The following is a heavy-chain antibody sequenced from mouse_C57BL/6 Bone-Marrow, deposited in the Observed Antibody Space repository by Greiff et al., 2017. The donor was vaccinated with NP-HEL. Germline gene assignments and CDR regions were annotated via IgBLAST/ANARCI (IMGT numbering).Heavy chain of an antibody. CDR2: IDPSDSYT. CDR3: AREGDGSLFAY. V-gene: IGHV1-50*01. CDR1: GYTFTSYW. Sequence: QVQLQQPGAELVKPGASVKLSCKASGYTFTSYWMQWVKQRPGQGLEWIGEIDPSDSYTNYNQKFKGKATLTVDTSSSTAYMQLSSLTSEDSAVYYCAREGDGSLFAYWGQGTLVTVSA. D-gene: IGHD2-3*01. J-gene: IGHJ3*01.